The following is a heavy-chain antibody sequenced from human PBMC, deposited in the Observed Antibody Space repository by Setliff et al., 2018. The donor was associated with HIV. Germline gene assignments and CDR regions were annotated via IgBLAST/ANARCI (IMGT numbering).Heavy chain of an antibody. J-gene: IGHJ4*02. D-gene: IGHD1-7*01. CDR2: IRYDGSNK. CDR1: GFTFSSYG. V-gene: IGHV3-30*02. Sequence: RLSCAASGFTFSSYGMHWVRQAPGKGLEWVAFIRYDGSNKYYADSVKGRFTISRDNSKNTLYLQMNSLRAEDTAVYYCAKDLPQGKLFDYWGQGTLVTVPS. CDR3: AKDLPQGKLFDY.